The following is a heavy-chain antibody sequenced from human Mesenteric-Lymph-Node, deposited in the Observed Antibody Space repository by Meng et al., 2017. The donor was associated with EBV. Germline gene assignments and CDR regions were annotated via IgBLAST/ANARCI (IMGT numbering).Heavy chain of an antibody. J-gene: IGHJ5*01. CDR2: SDQSGST. CDR1: CGSFSGYY. D-gene: IGHD4-11*01. Sequence: EERPQWGAALLKPSETPLSLCAVYCGSFSGYYWNWIRQSPGTVLEWIGESDQSGSTSYNTSLNSRVSISVDTAQNQFSLKLSSVTAAATAVYYCERGKTVGRSTWFASWGQGTLVTVSS. CDR3: ERGKTVGRSTWFAS. V-gene: IGHV4-34*01.